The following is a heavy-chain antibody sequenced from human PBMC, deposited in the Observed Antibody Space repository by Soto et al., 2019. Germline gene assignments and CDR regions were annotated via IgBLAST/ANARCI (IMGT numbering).Heavy chain of an antibody. CDR3: AREEAQLYCSGGSCYYYYGMDV. Sequence: WETLSLTCTVSGGSISSYYWSWIRQPAGKGLEWIGRIYTSGSTNYNPSLKSRVTMSVDTSKNQFSLKLSSVTAADTAVYYCAREEAQLYCSGGSCYYYYGMDVWGQGTTVTVSS. CDR1: GGSISSYY. J-gene: IGHJ6*02. CDR2: IYTSGST. V-gene: IGHV4-4*07. D-gene: IGHD2-15*01.